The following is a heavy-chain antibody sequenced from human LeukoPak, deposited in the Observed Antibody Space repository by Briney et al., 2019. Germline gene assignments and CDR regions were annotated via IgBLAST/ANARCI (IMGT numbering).Heavy chain of an antibody. Sequence: GGTLRLSCAASGFTFSSYSMNWVRQAPGKGLEWVSSISSSSSYIYYADSVKGRFTISRDNAKNSLYLQMNSLRAEDTAVYYCARGYSGSYCFDYWGQGTLATVSS. CDR1: GFTFSSYS. CDR2: ISSSSSYI. V-gene: IGHV3-21*01. D-gene: IGHD1-26*01. J-gene: IGHJ4*02. CDR3: ARGYSGSYCFDY.